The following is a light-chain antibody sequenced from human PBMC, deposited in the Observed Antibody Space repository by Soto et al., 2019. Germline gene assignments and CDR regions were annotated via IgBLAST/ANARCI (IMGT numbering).Light chain of an antibody. Sequence: EVVLTQSPGTLSLSPGERATLSCRASQSVSSSDLAWYQQKPGQAPRLLISGASGRATGIPDRFSASGSGTDFTLTIIRLEPEDSAVFYCHLYGASPPTFGQGTKVEI. V-gene: IGKV3-20*01. J-gene: IGKJ1*01. CDR1: QSVSSSD. CDR2: GAS. CDR3: HLYGASPPT.